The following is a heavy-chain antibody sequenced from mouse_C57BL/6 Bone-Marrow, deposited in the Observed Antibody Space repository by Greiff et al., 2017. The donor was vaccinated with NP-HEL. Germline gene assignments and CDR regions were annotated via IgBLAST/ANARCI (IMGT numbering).Heavy chain of an antibody. CDR2: ISDGGSYT. Sequence: VQLKESGGGLVKPGGSLKLSCAASGFTFSSYAMSWVRQTPEKRLEWVATISDGGSYTYYPDNVKGRFTISRDNAKNNLYLQMSHLKSEGTAMYYCARDRFAYWGQGTLVTVSA. CDR1: GFTFSSYA. CDR3: ARDRFAY. J-gene: IGHJ3*01. V-gene: IGHV5-4*01.